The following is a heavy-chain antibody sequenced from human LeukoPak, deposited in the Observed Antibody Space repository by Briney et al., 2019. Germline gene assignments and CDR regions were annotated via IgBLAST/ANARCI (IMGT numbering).Heavy chain of an antibody. D-gene: IGHD2-2*01. CDR3: ATEYEYCSSTSYSRIWFDP. CDR1: GCTFSSYT. Sequence: ASVKVSCKASGCTFSSYTISWVRQAPGQGLEWMGRINPILGIANYAQKFQGRVTITADKSTSTADMELSSLRSEDTAVYYCATEYEYCSSTSYSRIWFDPWGKGTLVTVS. CDR2: INPILGIA. V-gene: IGHV1-69*04. J-gene: IGHJ5*02.